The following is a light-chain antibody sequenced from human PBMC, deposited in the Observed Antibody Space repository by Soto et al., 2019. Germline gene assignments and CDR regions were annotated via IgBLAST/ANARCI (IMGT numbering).Light chain of an antibody. V-gene: IGKV1-39*01. J-gene: IGKJ1*01. CDR2: AAS. Sequence: DIQMTQSPSSLSASVGDRVTITCRASQSISSYLNWYQQKPGKAPKLLIYAASSLQSGVPSRFSGSGSGTDFTLTISSLQPEDFATYYCQQSYSTPRKFGQVTKVEIK. CDR3: QQSYSTPRK. CDR1: QSISSY.